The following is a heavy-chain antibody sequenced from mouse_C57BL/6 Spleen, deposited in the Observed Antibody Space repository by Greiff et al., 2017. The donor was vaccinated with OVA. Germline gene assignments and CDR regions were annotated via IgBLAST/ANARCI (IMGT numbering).Heavy chain of an antibody. D-gene: IGHD2-3*01. CDR1: GFTFSDYG. V-gene: IGHV5-17*01. CDR3: ANLYDGYPYYYAVDY. J-gene: IGHJ4*01. CDR2: ISSGSSTI. Sequence: EVKVVESGGGLVKPGGSLKLSCAASGFTFSDYGMHWVRQAPEKGLEWVAYISSGSSTIYYAATVKGRFTISRDNAKNTLFLQMTSLRSEDTAMYYCANLYDGYPYYYAVDYWGQGTSVTVSS.